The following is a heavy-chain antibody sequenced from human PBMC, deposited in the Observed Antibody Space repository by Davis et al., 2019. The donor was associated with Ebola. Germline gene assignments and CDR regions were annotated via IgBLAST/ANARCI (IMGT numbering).Heavy chain of an antibody. CDR2: IYYSGST. D-gene: IGHD5-24*01. V-gene: IGHV4-59*01. J-gene: IGHJ6*04. CDR3: ARDRAPEYDGRWRPWGHYYGMDV. Sequence: MPSETLSLTCTVSGGSISSYYWSWIRQPPGKGLEWIGYIYYSGSTNYNPSLKSRVTISVDTSKNQFSLKMKSVTAADAAVYYCARDRAPEYDGRWRPWGHYYGMDVWGKGTTVFVSS. CDR1: GGSISSYY.